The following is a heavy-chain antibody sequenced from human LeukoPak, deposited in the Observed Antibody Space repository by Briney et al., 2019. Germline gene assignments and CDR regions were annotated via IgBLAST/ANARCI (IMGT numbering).Heavy chain of an antibody. J-gene: IGHJ4*02. V-gene: IGHV3-21*01. CDR3: ARVTNMDTAMVDY. CDR2: ISSSSSYT. CDR1: GLSLGSES. D-gene: IGHD5-18*01. Sequence: GWSWRLACAGCGLSLGSESMKWVGQAPEKGLEWVSSISSSSSYTYYADSVKGRFTISRDNAKNSLYLQMNSLRAEDTAVYYCARVTNMDTAMVDYWGQGTLVTVSS.